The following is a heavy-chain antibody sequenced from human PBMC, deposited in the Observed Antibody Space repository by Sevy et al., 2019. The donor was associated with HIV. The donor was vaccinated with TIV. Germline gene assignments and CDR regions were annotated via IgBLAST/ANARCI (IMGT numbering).Heavy chain of an antibody. CDR2: ISYDGSNK. D-gene: IGHD2-15*01. CDR3: SGDPIHVVVESATPSFCDF. J-gene: IGHJ4*02. V-gene: IGHV3-30-3*01. Sequence: GGSLRLSCAASGFTFSNYAMHWVRQAPGKGLEWVAVISYDGSNKYYADSVKGRFTISRDNSKNTLYLQMNSLTAEDTTVYHRSGDPIHVVVESATPSFCDFWGQGTLVTVSS. CDR1: GFTFSNYA.